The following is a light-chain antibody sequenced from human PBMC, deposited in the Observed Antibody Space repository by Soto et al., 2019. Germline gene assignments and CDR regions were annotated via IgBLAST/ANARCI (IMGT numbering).Light chain of an antibody. CDR2: DVN. CDR3: CSYAGGYTFV. J-gene: IGLJ7*01. V-gene: IGLV2-11*01. CDR1: SNDVGDYDY. Sequence: QSVLTQPRSVSGSPGQSVTISCTGTSNDVGDYDYVSWYQQYPGKAPKLIIYDVNKRPSGVPDRFSGSKSGNTASLTISALQAEDEADYYCCSYAGGYTFVFGTGTQLTVX.